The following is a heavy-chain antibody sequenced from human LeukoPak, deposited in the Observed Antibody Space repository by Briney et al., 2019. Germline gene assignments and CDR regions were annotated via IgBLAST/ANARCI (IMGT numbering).Heavy chain of an antibody. J-gene: IGHJ6*03. V-gene: IGHV3-64*01. Sequence: GGSLRLSCAGSGFTFSSYAMHWVRQAPGKGLEYVSAISTDGGSTFYANSVKGRFTISRDNSKNTLYLQMGSLRAEDMGVYYCARWASAMDDWGKGTMDTVSS. CDR3: ARWASAMDD. CDR1: GFTFSSYA. CDR2: ISTDGGST.